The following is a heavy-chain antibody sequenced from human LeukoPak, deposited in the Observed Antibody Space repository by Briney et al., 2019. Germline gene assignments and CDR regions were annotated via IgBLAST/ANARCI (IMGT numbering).Heavy chain of an antibody. D-gene: IGHD2-15*01. Sequence: SVKVSCKASGYTFTSYAISWVRQAPGQGLEWMGRIIPILGIANYAQKFQGRVTITADKSTSTAYMELSSLRSEDTAVYYCARDRYCSGGSCTWRYYYYGMDVWGQGTTVTVSS. CDR2: IIPILGIA. CDR1: GYTFTSYA. CDR3: ARDRYCSGGSCTWRYYYYGMDV. V-gene: IGHV1-69*04. J-gene: IGHJ6*02.